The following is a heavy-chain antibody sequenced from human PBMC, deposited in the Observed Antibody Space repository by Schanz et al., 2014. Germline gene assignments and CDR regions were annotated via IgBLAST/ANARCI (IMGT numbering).Heavy chain of an antibody. D-gene: IGHD2-2*03. V-gene: IGHV3-23*04. CDR3: AKSGYCRSTSCYQYNYYGLDV. J-gene: IGHJ6*02. Sequence: EVQLVESGGGLVKPGGSLRLSCAASGFTFSTYAMTWVRQAPGKGLEWVSSISIRGGNTYYTDSVKGRFTISRDNSKNTLYLQMDSLRAEDTAVYYCAKSGYCRSTSCYQYNYYGLDVWGQGTTVTVSS. CDR2: ISIRGGNT. CDR1: GFTFSTYA.